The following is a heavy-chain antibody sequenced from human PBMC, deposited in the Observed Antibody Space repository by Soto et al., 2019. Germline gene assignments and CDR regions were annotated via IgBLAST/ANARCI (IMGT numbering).Heavy chain of an antibody. D-gene: IGHD3-10*01. Sequence: ASVKVSCKASGYTFTSYGISWVRQAPGQGLEWMGWISAYNGNTNYAQKLQGRVTMTTDTSTSTAYMELRSLRSDDTAVYYCARVLLWFGEYPPVYYYYGMDVWGEGTTVTVSS. J-gene: IGHJ6*04. CDR2: ISAYNGNT. CDR3: ARVLLWFGEYPPVYYYYGMDV. V-gene: IGHV1-18*04. CDR1: GYTFTSYG.